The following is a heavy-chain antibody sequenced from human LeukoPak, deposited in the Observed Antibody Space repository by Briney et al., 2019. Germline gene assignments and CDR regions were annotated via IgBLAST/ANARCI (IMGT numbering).Heavy chain of an antibody. J-gene: IGHJ4*02. CDR2: MNPNSGNT. CDR1: GYTFTSYD. Sequence: EASVKVSCKASGYTFTSYDINWVRQATGQGLEWMGWMNPNSGNTGYAQKFQGRVTITRNTSISTAYMELSSLRSEDTAVYCARARIVGATYVYYFDYWGQGTLVTVSS. CDR3: ARARIVGATYVYYFDY. D-gene: IGHD1-26*01. V-gene: IGHV1-8*03.